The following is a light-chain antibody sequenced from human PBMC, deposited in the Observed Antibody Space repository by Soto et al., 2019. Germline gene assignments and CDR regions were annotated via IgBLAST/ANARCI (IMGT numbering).Light chain of an antibody. J-gene: IGLJ2*01. CDR3: SSYTSSATVV. V-gene: IGLV2-14*01. CDR1: SSDVGGYNY. CDR2: EVN. Sequence: QSALTQPASVSGSPGQSITISCTGTSSDVGGYNYVSWYQQLPGKAPKLMIYEVNNRPSGVSNRFSGSKSGNTASLTISGLQAEDEADYYCSSYTSSATVVFGGGTQLTVL.